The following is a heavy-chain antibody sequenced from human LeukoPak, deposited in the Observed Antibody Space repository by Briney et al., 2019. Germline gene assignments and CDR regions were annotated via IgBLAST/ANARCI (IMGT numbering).Heavy chain of an antibody. CDR1: GDSLSSSY. V-gene: IGHV4-59*08. J-gene: IGHJ5*02. Sequence: SETLSLTCTVSGDSLSSSYWSWIRQSPGKGLEWIGYLHHNGGTNDNPSLKSRATISVDTSQNKFFVRMRSVTAADTAVYYCARALVRGVVGPQFDPWGQGILVTVSS. D-gene: IGHD3-10*01. CDR2: LHHNGGT. CDR3: ARALVRGVVGPQFDP.